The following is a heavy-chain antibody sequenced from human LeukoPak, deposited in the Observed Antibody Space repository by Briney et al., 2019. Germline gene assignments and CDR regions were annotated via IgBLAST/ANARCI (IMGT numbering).Heavy chain of an antibody. D-gene: IGHD1-26*01. V-gene: IGHV4-34*01. CDR1: GGSFSGYY. J-gene: IGHJ4*02. CDR2: IYYSGS. Sequence: KPSETLSLTCAVHGGSFSGYYWGWIRQPPGKGLEWIGSIYYSGSTISVDTSKNQFSLKLSSVTAADTAVYYCARSVLYSGSYGSGEDFDYWGQGTLVTVSS. CDR3: ARSVLYSGSYGSGEDFDY.